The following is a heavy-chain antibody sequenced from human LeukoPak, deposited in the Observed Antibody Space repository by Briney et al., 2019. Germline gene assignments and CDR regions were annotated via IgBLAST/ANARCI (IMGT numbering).Heavy chain of an antibody. J-gene: IGHJ5*02. CDR1: GYTLTAYY. V-gene: IGHV1-2*06. D-gene: IGHD2-15*01. Sequence: ASVKVSCKASGYTLTAYYIYWVRQAPGQGLEWMGRINPNCGGTDYAQNFQGRVTMTRDTSISTAYMELSRLRSDDTAVYCCARGYCSGGTCYLVENWLDPWGQGTLVTVSS. CDR3: ARGYCSGGTCYLVENWLDP. CDR2: INPNCGGT.